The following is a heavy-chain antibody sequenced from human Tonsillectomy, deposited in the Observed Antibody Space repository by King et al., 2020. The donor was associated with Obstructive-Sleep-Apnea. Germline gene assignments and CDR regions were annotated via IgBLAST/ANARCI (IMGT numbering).Heavy chain of an antibody. J-gene: IGHJ5*02. V-gene: IGHV4-34*01. CDR1: GGSFSGYY. CDR2: INHSGST. CDR3: ARGVPVTSFGVVIIRSNWFDP. D-gene: IGHD3-3*01. Sequence: VQLQQWGAGLLKPSETLSLTCAVYGGSFSGYYWSWIRQPPGKGLEWIGEINHSGSTNYNPSLKSRVTISVDTSKNQFSLKLSSVTAADTAVYYCARGVPVTSFGVVIIRSNWFDPWGQGTLVTVSS.